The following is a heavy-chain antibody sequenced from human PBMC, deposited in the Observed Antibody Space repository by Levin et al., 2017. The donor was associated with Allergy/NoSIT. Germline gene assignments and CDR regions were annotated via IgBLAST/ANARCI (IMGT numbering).Heavy chain of an antibody. CDR2: IWSDGSTK. CDR3: ARDTAGYDYALDV. Sequence: PPGGSLRLSCAASGFTFTSYGMHWVRQAPGKGLEWVALIWSDGSTKYFADSVKGRVTIARDSSKNTVYLQMNSLRVEDTAVYYCARDTAGYDYALDVWGQGTTVIVSS. V-gene: IGHV3-33*01. CDR1: GFTFTSYG. D-gene: IGHD3-16*01. J-gene: IGHJ6*02.